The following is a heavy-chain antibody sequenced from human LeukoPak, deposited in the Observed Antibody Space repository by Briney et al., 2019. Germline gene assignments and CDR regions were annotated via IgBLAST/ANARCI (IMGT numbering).Heavy chain of an antibody. Sequence: PGGSLRLSCAASGFTFSSYWMNWVRHAAWKRLEWVANIKQDGSDKNYVDSVKGRFTISRDNAKDSLYLQMNGLRADDTAVYYCVRGSGWLTSHWGQGTMVTVSS. J-gene: IGHJ3*01. CDR2: IKQDGSDK. CDR3: VRGSGWLTSH. V-gene: IGHV3-7*04. D-gene: IGHD6-19*01. CDR1: GFTFSSYW.